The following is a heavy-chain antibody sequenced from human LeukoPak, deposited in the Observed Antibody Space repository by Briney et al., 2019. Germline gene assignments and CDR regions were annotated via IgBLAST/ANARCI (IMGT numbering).Heavy chain of an antibody. V-gene: IGHV4-38-2*01. J-gene: IGHJ4*02. CDR3: ARTNYYGSGNYAKFDY. CDR1: GYSISSGYS. D-gene: IGHD3-10*01. Sequence: SETLSLTCAVSGYSISSGYSWGWIRQPPGKGLEWIGYIYHSGSTYYNPSLKSRVTISVDTSKNQFSLKLSPVTAADTAVYYCARTNYYGSGNYAKFDYWGQGTLVTVSS. CDR2: IYHSGST.